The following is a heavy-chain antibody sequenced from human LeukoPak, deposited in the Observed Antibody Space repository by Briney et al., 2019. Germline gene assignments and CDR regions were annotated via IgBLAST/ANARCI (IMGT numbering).Heavy chain of an antibody. Sequence: PGGSLRLSCAASGVTFSSYGMQWVRHAPGKGLEGGAVISYDGSNKYYADSVKGRFTISRDNSKNTLYLQMNSLRAEDTAVYYCAKDRIAVATFDYWGQGTLVTVSS. J-gene: IGHJ4*02. CDR3: AKDRIAVATFDY. D-gene: IGHD6-19*01. V-gene: IGHV3-30*18. CDR2: ISYDGSNK. CDR1: GVTFSSYG.